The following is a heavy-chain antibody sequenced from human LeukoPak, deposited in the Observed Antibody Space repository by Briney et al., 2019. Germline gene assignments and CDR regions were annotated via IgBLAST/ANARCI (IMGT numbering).Heavy chain of an antibody. CDR1: GGSISSSSYY. CDR3: ARVGRVYFYDNSGFAHAFDI. J-gene: IGHJ3*02. CDR2: IYYSGST. V-gene: IGHV4-39*07. Sequence: SETLSLTCTVSGGSISSSSYYWGWIRRPPGKGLEWIGNIYYSGSTYPNPALKSRVTISVDTSTNQFSLKLSSVTAADTALYYCARVGRVYFYDNSGFAHAFDIWGQGTKVTVSS. D-gene: IGHD3-22*01.